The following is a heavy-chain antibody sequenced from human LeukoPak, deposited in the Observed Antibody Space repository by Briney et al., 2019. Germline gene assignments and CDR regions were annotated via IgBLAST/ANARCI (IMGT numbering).Heavy chain of an antibody. CDR3: ARTGRVQLWLRAVYFDY. Sequence: SETLSLTCTVSGGSISISSYYCGWIRQPPGKGLEWIGRIYYSGSTYYNPSLKSRVTISVDTSKNQFSLKLSSVTAADTAVYYCARTGRVQLWLRAVYFDYWGQGTLVTVSS. V-gene: IGHV4-39*07. CDR1: GGSISISSYY. J-gene: IGHJ4*02. CDR2: IYYSGST. D-gene: IGHD5-18*01.